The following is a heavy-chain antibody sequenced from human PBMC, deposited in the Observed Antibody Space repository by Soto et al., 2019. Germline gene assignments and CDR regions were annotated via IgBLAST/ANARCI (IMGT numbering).Heavy chain of an antibody. V-gene: IGHV3-15*01. Sequence: EVQLVESGGGLVKPGGSLRLSCAASGFTFSNAWMSWVRQAPGKGLEWVGRIKSKTDGGTTDYAAPVKGRFTISRDDSKNTLYLQMNSLKTEDTAVYYCTTWPYSGSYDVFSAFDYWGQGTLVTVSS. CDR1: GFTFSNAW. J-gene: IGHJ4*02. CDR3: TTWPYSGSYDVFSAFDY. CDR2: IKSKTDGGTT. D-gene: IGHD1-26*01.